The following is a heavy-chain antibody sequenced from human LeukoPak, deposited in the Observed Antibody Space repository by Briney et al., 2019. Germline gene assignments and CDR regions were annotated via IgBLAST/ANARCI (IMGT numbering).Heavy chain of an antibody. D-gene: IGHD3-10*01. V-gene: IGHV3-20*03. CDR1: GFTFDDYG. J-gene: IGHJ4*02. CDR2: INWNGGST. Sequence: GGSLRLSSAASGFTFDDYGMSWVRLAPGKGLEWVSGINWNGGSTGYADSVKGRFTISKDNTKNSLYLQMNSLRAEDTAFYYCARETSARGVSTHWGQGTLVTVSS. CDR3: ARETSARGVSTH.